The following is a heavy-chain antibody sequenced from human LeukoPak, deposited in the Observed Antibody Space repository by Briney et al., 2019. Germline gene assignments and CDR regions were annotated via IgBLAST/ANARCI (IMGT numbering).Heavy chain of an antibody. D-gene: IGHD2-2*02. J-gene: IGHJ4*02. Sequence: GGSLRLSCAASGLTFSSYVLSWVRQVPGKGLEWVSAISGSGGSTYYADSVKGRFTISRDNSKNTLYLQMNSLRAEDTAVYYCAKAQYRSSPNFDYWGQGTLVTVSS. V-gene: IGHV3-23*01. CDR2: ISGSGGST. CDR1: GLTFSSYV. CDR3: AKAQYRSSPNFDY.